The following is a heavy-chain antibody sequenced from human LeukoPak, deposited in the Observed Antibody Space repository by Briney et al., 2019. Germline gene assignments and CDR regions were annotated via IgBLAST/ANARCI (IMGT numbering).Heavy chain of an antibody. CDR2: IRSDGSNK. CDR1: RFTFSTYW. V-gene: IGHV3-30*02. CDR3: ARILDSAWGELGY. J-gene: IGHJ4*02. D-gene: IGHD6-19*01. Sequence: PGGSLRLSCAASRFTFSTYWMHWVRQAPGKGLEWMAFIRSDGSNKYYADSVKGRFTISRDNSKNTLYLQMNSLRAEDTAVYYCARILDSAWGELGYWGQGTLVTVSS.